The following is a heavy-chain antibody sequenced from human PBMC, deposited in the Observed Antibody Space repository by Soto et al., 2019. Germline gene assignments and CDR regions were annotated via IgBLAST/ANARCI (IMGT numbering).Heavy chain of an antibody. J-gene: IGHJ6*03. CDR3: ARGLNTATYYDFWRGTWGHYYYYMDV. CDR2: MNPNSGNT. V-gene: IGHV1-8*01. Sequence: GSVKVSCKASGYTFTSYDINWVRQATGQGLEWMGWMNPNSGNTGYAQKFQGRVTMTRNTSISTAYMELSSLRSEDTAVYYCARGLNTATYYDFWRGTWGHYYYYMDVWGKGTTVTVSS. D-gene: IGHD3-3*01. CDR1: GYTFTSYD.